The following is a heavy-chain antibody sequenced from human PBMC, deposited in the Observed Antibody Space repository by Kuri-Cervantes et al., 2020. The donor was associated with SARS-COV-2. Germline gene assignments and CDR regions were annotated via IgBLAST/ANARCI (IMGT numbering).Heavy chain of an antibody. D-gene: IGHD3-3*01. Sequence: GESLKISCVPSGFTFSGYDMHWVRQAPGKGLEWVAFIRYDGSDIYYADSVKGRFTISRDNSNNTLYLQMNSMRAEDTAVYYCAKVKSPFWSDYSHYYLDVWGKGTTVTVSS. CDR3: AKVKSPFWSDYSHYYLDV. CDR2: IRYDGSDI. CDR1: GFTFSGYD. J-gene: IGHJ6*03. V-gene: IGHV3-30*02.